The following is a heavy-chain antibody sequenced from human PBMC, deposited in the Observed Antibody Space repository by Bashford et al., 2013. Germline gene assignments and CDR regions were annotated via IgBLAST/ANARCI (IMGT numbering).Heavy chain of an antibody. CDR1: GFTFSDYY. V-gene: IGHV3-11*03. D-gene: IGHD1-7*01. CDR2: ISSSSSYT. CDR3: ARPATRNYGDAFDI. Sequence: GSLRLSCAASGFTFSDYYMSWIRQAPGKGLEWVSYISSSSSYTNYADSVKGRFTISRDNAKNSLYLQMNSLRAEDTAVYYCARPATRNYGDAFDIWGQGTMVTVSS. J-gene: IGHJ3*02.